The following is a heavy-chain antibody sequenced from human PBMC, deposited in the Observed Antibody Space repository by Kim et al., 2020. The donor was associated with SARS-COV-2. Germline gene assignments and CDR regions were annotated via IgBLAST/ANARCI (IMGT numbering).Heavy chain of an antibody. CDR1: GGSISSYY. V-gene: IGHV4-59*13. Sequence: SETLSLTCTVSGGSISSYYWSWIRQPPGKGLEWIGYIYYSGSTNYNPSLKSRVTISVDTSKNQFSLKLSSVTAADTAVYYCARGGGDSSSDSYYYYYGMDVWGQGTTVTVS. J-gene: IGHJ6*02. CDR3: ARGGGDSSSDSYYYYYGMDV. CDR2: IYYSGST. D-gene: IGHD6-13*01.